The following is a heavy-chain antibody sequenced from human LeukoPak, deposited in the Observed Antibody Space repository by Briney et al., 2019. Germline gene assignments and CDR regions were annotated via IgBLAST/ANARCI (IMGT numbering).Heavy chain of an antibody. Sequence: SETLSLTCTVSGGSISSYYWSWIRQPPGKGLEWIGYIYYSGSTNYNPSLKSRVTISVDASKNQFSLKLSSVTAADTALYYCARGVEYSSSSGLGYWGQRTLVTVSS. J-gene: IGHJ4*02. CDR1: GGSISSYY. V-gene: IGHV4-59*01. CDR2: IYYSGST. D-gene: IGHD6-6*01. CDR3: ARGVEYSSSSGLGY.